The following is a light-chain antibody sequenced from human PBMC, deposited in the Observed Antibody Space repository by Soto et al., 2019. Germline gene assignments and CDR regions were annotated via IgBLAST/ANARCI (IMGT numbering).Light chain of an antibody. CDR2: KVS. V-gene: IGKV2-30*02. Sequence: VMTQTPLSLSVTPGQPASISCKSTQSLLLGDGKTYLSWFRQRPGQSPRRLIYKVSNREAGVPDRFSGSGSGTDFTLKISRVEAEDVGIYYCMPVSHLPPITFGQGGRLEVK. CDR1: QSLLLGDGKTY. CDR3: MPVSHLPPIT. J-gene: IGKJ5*01.